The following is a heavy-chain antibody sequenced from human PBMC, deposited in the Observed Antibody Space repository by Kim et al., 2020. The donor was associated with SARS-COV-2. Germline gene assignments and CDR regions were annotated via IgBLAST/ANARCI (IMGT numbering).Heavy chain of an antibody. J-gene: IGHJ4*02. CDR3: VRQAVGATGHFDY. V-gene: IGHV3-13*04. CDR1: GFTFSSHP. Sequence: GGSLRLSCAASGFTFSSHPMQWVRQATGKGLECVSAIGTAGDTYYPGSVKGRFTISRENAKNSLYLQMNSLRAGDTAIYHCVRQAVGATGHFDYWGQGTLVTVSS. CDR2: IGTAGDT. D-gene: IGHD1-26*01.